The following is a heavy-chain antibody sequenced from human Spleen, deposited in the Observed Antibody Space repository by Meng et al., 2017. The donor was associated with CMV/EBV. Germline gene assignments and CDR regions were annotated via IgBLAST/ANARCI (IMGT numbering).Heavy chain of an antibody. CDR2: IRYDGSNK. J-gene: IGHJ6*02. D-gene: IGHD6-13*01. Sequence: GESLKISCAASGFTFRSYWMSWVRQAPGKGLEWVAFIRYDGSNKYYADSVKGRFTISRDNSKNTLYLQMNSLRAEDTAVYYCAKEGQQLVSASYYYYGMDVWGQGTTVTVSS. V-gene: IGHV3-30*02. CDR1: GFTFRSYW. CDR3: AKEGQQLVSASYYYYGMDV.